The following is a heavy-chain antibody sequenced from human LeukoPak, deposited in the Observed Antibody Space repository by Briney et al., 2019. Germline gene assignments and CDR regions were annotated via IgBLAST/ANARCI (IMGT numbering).Heavy chain of an antibody. Sequence: PGGSLRLSCAASGFTFSSYEMNWVRQAPGKGLEWVSYISGSGCTIYYGDSVEGRFTISRDNANNSLYLQINSLRVEDTAVYYCATLWGPVAGTTQPLLWGQGTLVTVSS. J-gene: IGHJ4*02. CDR3: ATLWGPVAGTTQPLL. CDR2: ISGSGCTI. V-gene: IGHV3-48*03. CDR1: GFTFSSYE. D-gene: IGHD6-19*01.